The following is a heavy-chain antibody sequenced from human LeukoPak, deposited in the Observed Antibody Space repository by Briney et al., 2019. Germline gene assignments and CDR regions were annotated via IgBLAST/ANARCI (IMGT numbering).Heavy chain of an antibody. Sequence: GESLKISCKGSGSRFTSYWIGWVRQMPGKGLEWMGIIYPGDSDTRYSPSFQGQVTISADKSISTAYLQWSSLKASDTAMYYCARVLSRYAFDIWGQGTMVTVSS. CDR1: GSRFTSYW. CDR2: IYPGDSDT. J-gene: IGHJ3*02. CDR3: ARVLSRYAFDI. V-gene: IGHV5-51*01.